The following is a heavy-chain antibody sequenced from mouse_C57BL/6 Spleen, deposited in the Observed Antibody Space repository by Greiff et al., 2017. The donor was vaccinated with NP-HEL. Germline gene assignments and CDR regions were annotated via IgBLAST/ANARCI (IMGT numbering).Heavy chain of an antibody. V-gene: IGHV3-6*01. CDR3: ARDQGSSGYIFAY. Sequence: DVKLQESGPGLVKPSQSLSLTCSVTGYSITSGYYWNWIRQFPGNKLEWMGYISYDGSNNYNPSLKNRISITRDTSKNQFFLKLNSVTTEDTATYYCARDQGSSGYIFAYWGQGTLVTVSA. D-gene: IGHD3-2*02. CDR2: ISYDGSN. J-gene: IGHJ3*01. CDR1: GYSITSGYY.